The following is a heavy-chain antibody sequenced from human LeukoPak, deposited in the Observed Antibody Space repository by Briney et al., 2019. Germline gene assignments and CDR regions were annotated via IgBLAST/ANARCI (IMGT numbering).Heavy chain of an antibody. CDR1: GFTFSSYW. V-gene: IGHV3-7*01. J-gene: IGHJ5*02. Sequence: GGSLRLSCAASGFTFSSYWMSWVRQAPGKGLEWVANINQGGTEKHYVDSVKGRFTISRDNAKNSLSPQMNSLRAEDTAVYYCASLFPWFDPWGQGTLVTVSS. CDR2: INQGGTEK. CDR3: ASLFPWFDP.